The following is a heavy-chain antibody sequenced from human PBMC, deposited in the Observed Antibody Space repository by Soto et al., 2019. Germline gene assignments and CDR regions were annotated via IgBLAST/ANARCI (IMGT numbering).Heavy chain of an antibody. CDR3: ARVRDYGDYGSYFDY. CDR2: LYYSGST. CDR1: GGSISRYY. J-gene: IGHJ4*02. V-gene: IGHV4-59*01. D-gene: IGHD4-17*01. Sequence: SETLSLTCTVSGGSISRYYWSWIRQPPGKGLEWIGYLYYSGSTNYNPSLKSRVTISVDTSKNQFSLKLSSVTAADTAVYYCARVRDYGDYGSYFDYWGQGTLVTVSS.